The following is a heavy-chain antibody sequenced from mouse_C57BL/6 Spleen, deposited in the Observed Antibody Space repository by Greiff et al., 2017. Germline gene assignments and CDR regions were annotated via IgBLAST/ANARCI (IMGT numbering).Heavy chain of an antibody. V-gene: IGHV1-19*01. D-gene: IGHD2-2*01. CDR3: ARFYGYDEGFAY. CDR1: GYTFTDYY. Sequence: EVQLQQSGPVLVKPGASVKMSCKASGYTFTDYYMNWVKQSHGKSLEWIGVINPYNGGTSYNQKFTGKATLTVDKSSSTAYMELNSLTSEDSAVYYCARFYGYDEGFAYWGQGTLGTVSA. CDR2: INPYNGGT. J-gene: IGHJ3*01.